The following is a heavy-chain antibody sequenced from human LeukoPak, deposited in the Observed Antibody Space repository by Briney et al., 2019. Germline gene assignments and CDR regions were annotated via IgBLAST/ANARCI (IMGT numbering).Heavy chain of an antibody. CDR3: ARGKHGDQEFNDAFDI. V-gene: IGHV4-34*01. CDR1: GPFETYY. CDR2: ITYRGNT. J-gene: IGHJ3*02. D-gene: IGHD4-17*01. Sequence: PSETLSLTCAVYGPFETYYWTLVRQPPGKGLEWIGEITYRGNTNYNPSLESRLRISVDRTKQQFYLTLTSVTAADTAVYYCARGKHGDQEFNDAFDIWGQGTMVTVSS.